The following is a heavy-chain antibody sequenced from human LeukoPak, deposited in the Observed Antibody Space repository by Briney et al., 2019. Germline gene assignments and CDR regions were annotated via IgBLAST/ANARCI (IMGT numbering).Heavy chain of an antibody. Sequence: ASVKVSCKASGYTFTSYYMHWVRQAPGQGLEWMGIINPSGGSTSYAQKFQGRVTMTRDTSTSTVYMELSSLRSEDTAVYYCARGYYDSSDPPATYFDYWGQGTLVTVSS. CDR3: ARGYYDSSDPPATYFDY. CDR2: INPSGGST. V-gene: IGHV1-46*01. CDR1: GYTFTSYY. D-gene: IGHD3-22*01. J-gene: IGHJ4*02.